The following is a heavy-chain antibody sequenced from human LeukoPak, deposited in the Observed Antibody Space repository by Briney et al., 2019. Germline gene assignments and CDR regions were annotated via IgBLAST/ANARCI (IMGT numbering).Heavy chain of an antibody. CDR2: IYTSGST. CDR1: GGSISSGSYY. J-gene: IGHJ3*02. V-gene: IGHV4-61*02. D-gene: IGHD4-23*01. Sequence: SETLSLTCTVSGGSISSGSYYWSWIRQPAGKGLEWIGRIYTSGSTNYNSSLKSRVTISVDTSRNQFSLRLSSVTAADTAVYYCAREGYGGNSAWDAFDIWGQGTMVTVSS. CDR3: AREGYGGNSAWDAFDI.